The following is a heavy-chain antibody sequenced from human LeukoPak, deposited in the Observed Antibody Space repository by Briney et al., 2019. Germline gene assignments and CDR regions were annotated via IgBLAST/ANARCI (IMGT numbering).Heavy chain of an antibody. Sequence: SETLSLTCAVYGGSFSGYYSGWIRQPPGEGLEWVGEINHSGSTNYNPTLKSRVTISVDTSKNQFSLKLSSVTAADTAVYYCARSTVVVPAAMEYNWFDPWGQGTLVTVSS. J-gene: IGHJ5*02. CDR1: GGSFSGYY. D-gene: IGHD2-2*01. CDR3: ARSTVVVPAAMEYNWFDP. CDR2: INHSGST. V-gene: IGHV4-34*01.